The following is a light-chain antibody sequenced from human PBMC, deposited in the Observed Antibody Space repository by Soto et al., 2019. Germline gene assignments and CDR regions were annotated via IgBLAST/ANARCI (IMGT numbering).Light chain of an antibody. Sequence: IVLTHSPATLSLSLGERATLSCRASQSVTTDLAWYQQKPGQAPRLLIYAASNRPTGIPSRFSGSGSGTDFTLTIRRLEPEDFAVYYCQQYGSSPYTFGQGTKVDIK. CDR1: QSVTTD. CDR3: QQYGSSPYT. V-gene: IGKV3-20*01. CDR2: AAS. J-gene: IGKJ2*01.